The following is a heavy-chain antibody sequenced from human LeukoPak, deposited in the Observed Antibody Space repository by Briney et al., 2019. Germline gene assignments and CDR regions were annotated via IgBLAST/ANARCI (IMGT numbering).Heavy chain of an antibody. CDR1: GGSISSSSYY. CDR2: IYYSGST. CDR3: ARARKWQWLVLGDY. V-gene: IGHV4-39*07. J-gene: IGHJ4*02. D-gene: IGHD6-19*01. Sequence: SETLSLTCTVSGGSISSSSYYWGWIRQPPGKGLEWIGSIYYSGSTYYNPSLKSRVTISVDTSKNQFSLKLSSVTAADTAVYYCARARKWQWLVLGDYWGQGTLVTVSS.